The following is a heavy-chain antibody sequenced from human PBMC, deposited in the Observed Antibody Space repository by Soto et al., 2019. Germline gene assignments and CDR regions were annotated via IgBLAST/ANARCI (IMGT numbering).Heavy chain of an antibody. D-gene: IGHD3-3*01. V-gene: IGHV3-30*18. CDR2: ISYDGSNK. Sequence: QVQLVESGGGVVQPGRSLRLSCAASGFTFSSYGMHWVRQAPGKGLAWVAVISYDGSNKYYADSVKGRFTISRDNSKNTLYLQMNSLRAEDTAVYYCAKDGKKDYDFWSGYYRGYFQHWGQGTLVTVSS. CDR1: GFTFSSYG. J-gene: IGHJ1*01. CDR3: AKDGKKDYDFWSGYYRGYFQH.